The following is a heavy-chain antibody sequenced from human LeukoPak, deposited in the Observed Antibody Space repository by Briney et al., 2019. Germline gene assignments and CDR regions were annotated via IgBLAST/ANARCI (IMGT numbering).Heavy chain of an antibody. CDR1: GGTFSSYS. CDR3: ARDVDSSMVTNWFDS. Sequence: SVKVSCKASGGTFSSYSFSWVRQAPGQGLEWLGGIIVIFGTPNYPQKFHGRVTITADESTSTVYMELSSLRSEDTAMYCCARDVDSSMVTNWFDSWGQGTLVTVSS. D-gene: IGHD5-18*01. J-gene: IGHJ5*01. CDR2: IIVIFGTP. V-gene: IGHV1-69*01.